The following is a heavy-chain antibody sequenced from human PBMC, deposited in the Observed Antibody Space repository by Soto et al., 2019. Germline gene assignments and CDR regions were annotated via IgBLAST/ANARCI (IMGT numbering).Heavy chain of an antibody. V-gene: IGHV4-34*01. CDR1: VWSFSFYY. CDR2: INHSGST. CDR3: ARGPMTTVKFDY. D-gene: IGHD4-4*01. Sequence: SETLSLTCAVYVWSFSFYYLSWIRQPPGKGLEWIGEINHSGSTNYNPSLKSRVTISVDTSKNQFSLKLSSVTAADTAVYYCARGPMTTVKFDYWGQGTLVTVSS. J-gene: IGHJ4*02.